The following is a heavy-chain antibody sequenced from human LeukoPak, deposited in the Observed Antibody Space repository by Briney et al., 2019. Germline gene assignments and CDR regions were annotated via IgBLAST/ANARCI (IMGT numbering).Heavy chain of an antibody. CDR3: ARESSSTSCPICLDDAFDI. CDR1: GGSISTYY. J-gene: IGHJ3*02. Sequence: SETLSLTCTVSGGSISTYYWNWIRQPPGKGLEWIGYIYYSGRTNYNPSLKSRVSISVDTSKNQFSLKLSSVTAADTAVYYCARESSSTSCPICLDDAFDIWGQGTMVTVSS. CDR2: IYYSGRT. D-gene: IGHD2-2*01. V-gene: IGHV4-59*12.